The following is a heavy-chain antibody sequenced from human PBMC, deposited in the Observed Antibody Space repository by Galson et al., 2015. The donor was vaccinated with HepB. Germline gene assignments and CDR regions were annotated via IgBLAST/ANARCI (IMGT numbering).Heavy chain of an antibody. CDR1: GYTFTGYY. Sequence: SVKVSCKASGYTFTGYYMHWVRQAPGQGLEWMGWINPNSGGTNYAQKFQGRVTMTRDTSISTAYMELSRLRSDDTAVYYCARSYGAPRNWFDPWGQGTLVTVSS. CDR3: ARSYGAPRNWFDP. V-gene: IGHV1-2*02. D-gene: IGHD5-18*01. CDR2: INPNSGGT. J-gene: IGHJ5*02.